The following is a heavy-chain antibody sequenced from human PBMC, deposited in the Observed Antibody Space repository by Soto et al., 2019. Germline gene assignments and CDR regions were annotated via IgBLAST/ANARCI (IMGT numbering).Heavy chain of an antibody. CDR1: GGSLTDHY. J-gene: IGHJ6*02. CDR3: ARMRPTGWHDYYFFGMDL. CDR2: VFSRGGT. D-gene: IGHD6-19*01. Sequence: QVQLHESGPGLVKPSETLSLTCNVSGGSLTDHYWTWIRQPPGKGLEWIGCVFSRGGTYYAPSLKSRVTLCLDTSKNHFSLRLTSMTTADTAVYYCARMRPTGWHDYYFFGMDLWGQGTTVTVSS. V-gene: IGHV4-59*11.